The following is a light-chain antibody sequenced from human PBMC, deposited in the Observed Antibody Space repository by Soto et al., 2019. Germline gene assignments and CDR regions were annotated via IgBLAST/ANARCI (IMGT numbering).Light chain of an antibody. CDR1: QSIITW. V-gene: IGKV1-5*01. CDR3: QQYHIYPLT. J-gene: IGKJ4*01. Sequence: DIQMTQSPSTLPASVGDRVTITCRASQSIITWLAWFQQAPGKAPKILISDASSLKSGVPSRFSGSGSGTEFTLAISSLQPDDFATYYCQQYHIYPLTCGGGTKVEI. CDR2: DAS.